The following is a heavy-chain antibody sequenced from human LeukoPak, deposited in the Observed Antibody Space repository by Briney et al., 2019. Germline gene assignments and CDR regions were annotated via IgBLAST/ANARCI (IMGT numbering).Heavy chain of an antibody. CDR1: GFTFSGFW. Sequence: GMSLRLSCAVSGFTFSGFWMSRSRQAPGKGLEWVASINSDGSEGYYADVVKGRFTISRDNAKNSLYLQINSLRAEDTAVYYCARSSYSSSSSVWGQGTMVTVSS. CDR3: ARSSYSSSSSV. CDR2: INSDGSEG. V-gene: IGHV3-7*03. J-gene: IGHJ3*01. D-gene: IGHD6-6*01.